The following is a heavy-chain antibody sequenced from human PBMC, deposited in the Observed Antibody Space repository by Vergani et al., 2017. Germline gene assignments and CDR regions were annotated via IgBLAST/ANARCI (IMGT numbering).Heavy chain of an antibody. D-gene: IGHD3-10*01. CDR1: GYSISSGYY. CDR3: ARERGGRGVIRGGWFDP. Sequence: QVQLQESGPGLVKPSETLSLTCTVSGYSISSGYYWGWIRQPPGKGLEWIGGIYHSGSTYYNPSLSSRVTISVDTSKNQFSQKLSSVTAADTAVYYCARERGGRGVIRGGWFDPWGQGTLVTVSS. J-gene: IGHJ5*02. V-gene: IGHV4-38-2*02. CDR2: IYHSGST.